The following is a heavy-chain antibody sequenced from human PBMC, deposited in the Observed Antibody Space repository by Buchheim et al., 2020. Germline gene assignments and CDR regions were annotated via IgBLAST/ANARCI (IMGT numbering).Heavy chain of an antibody. CDR1: GYTFTSYY. CDR3: ASGIIVAGTYYYFGMDV. CDR2: INPRSGST. J-gene: IGHJ6*02. V-gene: IGHV1-46*01. Sequence: QVQLAQSGAEVKKPGASVKVSCTASGYTFTSYYIHWVRQAPGQGLEWMGAINPRSGSTDCAQKFRGRLTMTRDTSTSTVYMELSSLRSEDAAVYYCASGIIVAGTYYYFGMDVWGQGTT. D-gene: IGHD6-19*01.